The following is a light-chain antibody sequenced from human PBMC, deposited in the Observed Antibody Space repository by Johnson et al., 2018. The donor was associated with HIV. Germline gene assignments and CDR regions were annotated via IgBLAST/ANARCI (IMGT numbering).Light chain of an antibody. CDR1: SSNIGNNY. CDR3: GTWDSSLSADFV. V-gene: IGLV1-51*01. CDR2: DNN. Sequence: QSILTQPPSVSAAPGQKVTISCSGSSSNIGNNYVSWYQQLPGTAPKLLIYDNNKRPSGIPDRFSGSKSATSATLAITGLQTGDEADYCCGTWDSSLSADFVVGTGTEFTVL. J-gene: IGLJ1*01.